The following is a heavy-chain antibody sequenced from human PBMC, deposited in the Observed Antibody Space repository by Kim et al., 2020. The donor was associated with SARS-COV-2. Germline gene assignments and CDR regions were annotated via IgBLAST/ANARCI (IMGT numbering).Heavy chain of an antibody. CDR3: ARYEQWLVGYFDY. Sequence: NAPKFQGRVTITADKSTSTAYMELSSLRSEDTAVFYWARYEQWLVGYFDYWGQGTLVTVSS. J-gene: IGHJ4*02. D-gene: IGHD6-19*01. V-gene: IGHV1-69*02.